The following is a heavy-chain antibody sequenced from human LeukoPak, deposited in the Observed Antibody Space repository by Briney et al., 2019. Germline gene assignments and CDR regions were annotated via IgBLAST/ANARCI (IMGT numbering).Heavy chain of an antibody. CDR2: IYYSGST. CDR1: GGSISSGGYY. Sequence: SETLSLTCTVSGGSISSGGYYWSWIRQHPGKGLEWIGYIYYSGSTYYNPSLKSRVTISVDTSKDQFSLKLSSVTAADTAVYYCARDNTLIDAFDIWGQGTMVTVSS. CDR3: ARDNTLIDAFDI. D-gene: IGHD2-2*02. J-gene: IGHJ3*02. V-gene: IGHV4-31*03.